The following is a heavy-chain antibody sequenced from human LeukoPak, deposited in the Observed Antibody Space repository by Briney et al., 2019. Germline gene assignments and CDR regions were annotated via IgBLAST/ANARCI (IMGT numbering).Heavy chain of an antibody. CDR1: GGSISSSSYY. D-gene: IGHD2-2*01. Sequence: PSETLSLTCTVSGGSISSSSYYWGWIRQPPGKGLEWIGSIYYSGSTYYNPSLKSRVTISVDTSKNQFSLKLSSVTAADTAVYYCATADIVVVPAAMVGVRNWFDPWGQGTLVTVSS. CDR2: IYYSGST. CDR3: ATADIVVVPAAMVGVRNWFDP. J-gene: IGHJ5*02. V-gene: IGHV4-39*01.